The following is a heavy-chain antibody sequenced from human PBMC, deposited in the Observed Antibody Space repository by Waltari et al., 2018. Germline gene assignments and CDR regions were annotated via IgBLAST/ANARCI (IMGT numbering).Heavy chain of an antibody. Sequence: EVHLVESGGGLVKPGGSLRLSCAASGFIFTNPWMSWVRQAPGKGLEWLANINHDGSAKYYVESVKGRLTISRDNGENSLYLQMSSLRGEDTAIYYCATSRDAAGNDWGQGTLVSVSS. D-gene: IGHD6-13*01. CDR1: GFIFTNPW. V-gene: IGHV3-7*01. CDR2: INHDGSAK. CDR3: ATSRDAAGND. J-gene: IGHJ4*02.